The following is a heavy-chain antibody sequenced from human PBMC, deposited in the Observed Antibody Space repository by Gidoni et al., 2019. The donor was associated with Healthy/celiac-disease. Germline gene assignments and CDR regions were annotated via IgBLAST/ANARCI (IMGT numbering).Heavy chain of an antibody. CDR2: ISGSGGST. D-gene: IGHD6-19*01. CDR1: GVSFSSYA. J-gene: IGHJ4*02. Sequence: EVQLLESGGGLVQPGGSLRLSCAASGVSFSSYAMSWVRQAPGKGLEWVSAISGSGGSTYYADSVKGRFTISRDNSKNTLYLQMNSLRAEDTAVYYCAKRPIAVAGTIDYWGQGTLVTVSS. CDR3: AKRPIAVAGTIDY. V-gene: IGHV3-23*01.